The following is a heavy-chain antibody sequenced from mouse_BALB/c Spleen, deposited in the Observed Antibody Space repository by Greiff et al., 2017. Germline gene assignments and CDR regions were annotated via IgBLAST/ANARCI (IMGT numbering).Heavy chain of an antibody. CDR3: AREQLKGMDY. J-gene: IGHJ4*01. V-gene: IGHV2-9*02. Sequence: QVQLQQSGPGLVAPSQSLSITCTVSGFSLTSYGVHWVRQPPGKGLEWLGVICAGGSTNYNSALMSRLSISKDNSKSQVFLKMNSLQTDDTAMYYCAREQLKGMDYWGQGTSVTVSS. CDR1: GFSLTSYG. CDR2: ICAGGST. D-gene: IGHD1-3*01.